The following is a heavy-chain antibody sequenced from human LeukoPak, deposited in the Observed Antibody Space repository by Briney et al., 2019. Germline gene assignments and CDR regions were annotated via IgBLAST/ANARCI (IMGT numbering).Heavy chain of an antibody. J-gene: IGHJ6*03. CDR2: VSSSGGTI. Sequence: GGSLRLSCAASGFTFSSYEMNWVRQAPGKGLEWVSYVSSSGGTIYYADSVKGRFTISRDNSKNTLLLQINSLRVEDTAVYYCAKDQAFCTGGSCYYNYYHMDVWGKGTTVTVSS. V-gene: IGHV3-48*03. CDR3: AKDQAFCTGGSCYYNYYHMDV. CDR1: GFTFSSYE. D-gene: IGHD2-15*01.